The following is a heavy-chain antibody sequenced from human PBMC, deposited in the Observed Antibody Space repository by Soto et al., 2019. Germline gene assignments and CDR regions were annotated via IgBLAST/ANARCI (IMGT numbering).Heavy chain of an antibody. J-gene: IGHJ5*02. CDR1: GYTFTNND. V-gene: IGHV1-8*02. Sequence: QVQLVQSGAEVKKPGASVKVSCKASGYTFTNNDVSWVRQATGQGLEWMGWMNPGSGDTGYAQKYQGRVTMNRDSSIATAYMESNSLTSEDTAIYYCAGIERIGSLNWFDPWGQGTPITVSS. CDR2: MNPGSGDT. CDR3: AGIERIGSLNWFDP. D-gene: IGHD3-10*01.